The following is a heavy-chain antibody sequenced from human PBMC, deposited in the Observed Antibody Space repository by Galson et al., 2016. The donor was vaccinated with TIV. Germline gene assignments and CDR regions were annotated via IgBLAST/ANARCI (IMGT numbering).Heavy chain of an antibody. CDR3: VRSGTYYYDSSGDN. D-gene: IGHD3-22*01. V-gene: IGHV1-69*04. CDR2: IIPLFGIV. Sequence: SVKASCKASGGIFIGYVISWVRQAPGQGLEWMGRIIPLFGIVSYAQRFQGRVAIIADKSTGTTYMELSSLRSEDTAVYYCVRSGTYYYDSSGDNWGQGTLVTVSS. J-gene: IGHJ4*02. CDR1: GGIFIGYV.